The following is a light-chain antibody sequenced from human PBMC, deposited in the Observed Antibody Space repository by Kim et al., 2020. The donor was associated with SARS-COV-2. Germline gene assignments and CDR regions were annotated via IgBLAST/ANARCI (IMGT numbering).Light chain of an antibody. J-gene: IGKJ2*01. CDR3: QQYNNWPYT. Sequence: SVSPGERATLACRASQSARSNLAWYQQKPGQAPRLLIYGASTRATGIPARFSGSGSGTEFTLTISSLQSGDFAVYYCQQYNNWPYTFGQGTKLEI. CDR2: GAS. V-gene: IGKV3-15*01. CDR1: QSARSN.